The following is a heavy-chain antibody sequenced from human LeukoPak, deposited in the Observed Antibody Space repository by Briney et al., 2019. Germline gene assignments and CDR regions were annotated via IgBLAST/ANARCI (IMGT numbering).Heavy chain of an antibody. J-gene: IGHJ4*02. CDR3: ARGLSSSWTYYFDY. Sequence: SETLPLTCTVSGGSISSYYWSWIRQPPGKGLEWIGYIYYSGSTNYNPSLKSRVTISVDTSKNQFSLKLSSVTAADTAVYYCARGLSSSWTYYFDYWGQGTLVTVSS. V-gene: IGHV4-59*01. CDR2: IYYSGST. D-gene: IGHD6-13*01. CDR1: GGSISSYY.